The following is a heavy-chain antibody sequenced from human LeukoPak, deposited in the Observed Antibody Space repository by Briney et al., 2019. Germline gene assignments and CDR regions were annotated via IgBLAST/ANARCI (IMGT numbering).Heavy chain of an antibody. J-gene: IGHJ4*02. CDR1: GGTFSSYA. CDR2: IIPIFGTA. CDR3: ARGGHDILTGYYFPLDY. V-gene: IGHV1-69*05. D-gene: IGHD3-9*01. Sequence: SVKVSCKASGGTFSSYAISWVRQAPGQGLEWMGGIIPIFGTANYSQKFQGRVTITTDESTSTAYMELSSLRSEDTAVYYCARGGHDILTGYYFPLDYWGQGTLVTVSS.